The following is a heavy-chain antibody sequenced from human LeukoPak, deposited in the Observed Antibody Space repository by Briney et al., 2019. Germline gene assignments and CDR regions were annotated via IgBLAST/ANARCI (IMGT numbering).Heavy chain of an antibody. Sequence: GGFLRLSCAASGLTFSNYGMHWVRQAPGKGLEWVTFIRYDGTTKYYADSVKGRFTISRDNSKNTLYLQMNSLKVEDTAFYYCVKEIYCTATTCQGNDAFHIWGQGTVVTVSS. CDR2: IRYDGTTK. D-gene: IGHD2-8*02. CDR1: GLTFSNYG. J-gene: IGHJ3*02. CDR3: VKEIYCTATTCQGNDAFHI. V-gene: IGHV3-30*02.